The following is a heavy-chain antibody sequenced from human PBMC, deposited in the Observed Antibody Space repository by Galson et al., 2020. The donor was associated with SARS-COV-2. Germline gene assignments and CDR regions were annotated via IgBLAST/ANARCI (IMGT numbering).Heavy chain of an antibody. J-gene: IGHJ4*02. V-gene: IGHV3-64*02. CDR1: GFTFNNYA. Sequence: QAGGSLRLSCAASGFTFNNYAMHWVRQAPGKGLEYVSAISSNGGSTYYSDSVKGRFTISRDNTKNTLYLQMDSLRVEDMAVLYCARETRGRILDYWGQGTLVTVSS. D-gene: IGHD5-12*01. CDR3: ARETRGRILDY. CDR2: ISSNGGST.